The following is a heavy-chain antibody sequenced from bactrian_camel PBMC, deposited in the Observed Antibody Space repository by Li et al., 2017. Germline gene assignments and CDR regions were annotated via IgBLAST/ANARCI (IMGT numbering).Heavy chain of an antibody. D-gene: IGHD3*01. CDR1: GYTGGSYC. CDR2: IRGSSTT. J-gene: IGHJ4*01. V-gene: IGHV3S67*01. Sequence: VQLVESGGGLVQPGASLRLSCAASGYTGGSYCMGWFRQVPGKEREGVAAIRGSSTTTYADSVKGRFTISRDNAKSTMYLQMNSLKIEDTAVYYCALGSSRQATMTARGKGTQVTV.